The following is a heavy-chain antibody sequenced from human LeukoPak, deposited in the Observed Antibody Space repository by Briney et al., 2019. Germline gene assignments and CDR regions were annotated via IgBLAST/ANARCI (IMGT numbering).Heavy chain of an antibody. Sequence: ASVKVSCKASGGTFSSYAISWVRQAPGQGLEWMGWLSAYSGNTNYAQKLQGRVTMTTDTSTSTAYMELRSLRSDDTAVYYCARSGGDYSNYYFDYWGQGTLVTVSS. D-gene: IGHD4-11*01. CDR1: GGTFSSYA. CDR3: ARSGGDYSNYYFDY. V-gene: IGHV1-18*01. J-gene: IGHJ4*02. CDR2: LSAYSGNT.